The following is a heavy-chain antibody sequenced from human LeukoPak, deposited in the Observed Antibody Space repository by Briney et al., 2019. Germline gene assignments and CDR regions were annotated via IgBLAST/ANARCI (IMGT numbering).Heavy chain of an antibody. CDR2: INHSGST. J-gene: IGHJ6*02. V-gene: IGHV4-34*01. D-gene: IGHD1-14*01. CDR1: GGSFSGYY. CDR3: ASCQTTKYYYDGMDV. Sequence: PSETLSLTCAVYGGSFSGYYWSWIRQPPGKGLEWIGEINHSGSTSYSPSLKSRVTISVDTSKNQFSLKVNSVTAADTAVYYCASCQTTKYYYDGMDVWGQGTTVTVSS.